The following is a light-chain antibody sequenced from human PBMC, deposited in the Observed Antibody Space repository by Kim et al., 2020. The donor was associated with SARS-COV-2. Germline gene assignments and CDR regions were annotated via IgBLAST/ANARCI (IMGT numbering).Light chain of an antibody. Sequence: YPGETATLSCRATQRISSSYFAWYQQKPGQAPRLLIYGAFTRATGIPDRFSGSGSETDFTLTISRLEPEDFAVYFCQQYDSSPLTFGGGTKVDIK. J-gene: IGKJ4*01. V-gene: IGKV3-20*01. CDR1: QRISSSY. CDR3: QQYDSSPLT. CDR2: GAF.